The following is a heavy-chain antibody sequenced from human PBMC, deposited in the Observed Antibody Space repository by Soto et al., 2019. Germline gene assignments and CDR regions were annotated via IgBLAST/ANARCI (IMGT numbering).Heavy chain of an antibody. CDR2: ISGSGGST. D-gene: IGHD3-10*01. CDR1: GFTFSSYA. J-gene: IGHJ3*02. CDR3: AKDLNYYGSGSYYRVCAFDI. Sequence: GGSLRLSCAASGFTFSSYAMSWVRQAPGKGLEWVSAISGSGGSTYYADSVKGRFTISRDNSKNTLYLQMNSLRAEDTAVYYCAKDLNYYGSGSYYRVCAFDIWGQGTMVTVSS. V-gene: IGHV3-23*01.